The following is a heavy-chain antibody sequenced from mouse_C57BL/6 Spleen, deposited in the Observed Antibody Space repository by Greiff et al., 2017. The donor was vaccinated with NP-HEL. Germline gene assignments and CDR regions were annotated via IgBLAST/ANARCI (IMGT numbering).Heavy chain of an antibody. V-gene: IGHV1-55*01. J-gene: IGHJ4*01. CDR2: IYPGSGST. CDR1: GYTFTSYW. Sequence: QVQLQQPGAELVKPGASVKMSCKASGYTFTSYWITWVKQRPGQGLEWIGDIYPGSGSTNYNEKFKSKATLTVDKSSSTAYMQLSSLTSEDSAVYYCARTTTEEGDYWGQGTSVTVSS. D-gene: IGHD1-1*01. CDR3: ARTTTEEGDY.